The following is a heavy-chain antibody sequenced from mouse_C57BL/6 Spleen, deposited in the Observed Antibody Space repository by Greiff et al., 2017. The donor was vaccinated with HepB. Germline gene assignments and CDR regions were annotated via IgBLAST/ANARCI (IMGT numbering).Heavy chain of an antibody. CDR1: GFTFSSYA. Sequence: EVKLMESGGGLVKPGGSLKLSCAASGFTFSSYAMSWVRQTPEKRLEWVATISDGGSYTYYPDNVKGRFTISRDNAKNNLYLQMSHLKSEDTAMYYCAREEELGPYFDYWGQGTTLTVSS. J-gene: IGHJ2*01. D-gene: IGHD4-1*01. V-gene: IGHV5-4*01. CDR2: ISDGGSYT. CDR3: AREEELGPYFDY.